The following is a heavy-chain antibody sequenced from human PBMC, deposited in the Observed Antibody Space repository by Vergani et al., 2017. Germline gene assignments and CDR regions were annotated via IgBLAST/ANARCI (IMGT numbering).Heavy chain of an antibody. CDR1: GFRFREHG. Sequence: EVQLLESGGGSVQPGESLRLSCVASGFRFREHGMNWVRQAPGKGLEWVSVIKSDGRTSYAESVRGRFTISRDTSRNAVYLQMNILRVEDTGVYYCTRSECGGTTCYGHYFDLWGHGILVTVSS. D-gene: IGHD2-21*01. J-gene: IGHJ4*01. V-gene: IGHV3-66*02. CDR3: TRSECGGTTCYGHYFDL. CDR2: IKSDGRT.